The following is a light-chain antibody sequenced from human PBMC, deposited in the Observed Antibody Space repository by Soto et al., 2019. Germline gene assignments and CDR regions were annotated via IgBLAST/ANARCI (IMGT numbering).Light chain of an antibody. J-gene: IGKJ2*01. CDR2: DAS. Sequence: DIQMTQSPSSLSASVGDRITITCQASQDISNRLNWYHQKPGKAPNPLIYDASNLAAGVPSGFSGSGSGTHFTFTITSLQPEDIGAYYCQNCFTVPYTFGQGTKVDIK. V-gene: IGKV1-33*01. CDR3: QNCFTVPYT. CDR1: QDISNR.